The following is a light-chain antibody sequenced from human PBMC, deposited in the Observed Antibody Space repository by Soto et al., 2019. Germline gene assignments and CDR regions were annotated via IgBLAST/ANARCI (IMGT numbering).Light chain of an antibody. CDR1: QTVAYTS. CDR3: QQYVTTPRT. CDR2: GTS. V-gene: IGKV3-20*01. Sequence: EIVLTQSPGILSLSPGARATLSCRASQTVAYTSLAWYQQRPGQAPRLLIYGTSTRATGTPDRFIGSGSGTAFTLTFSRLEPEDFAGYYCQQYVTTPRTFGQGTKVE. J-gene: IGKJ1*01.